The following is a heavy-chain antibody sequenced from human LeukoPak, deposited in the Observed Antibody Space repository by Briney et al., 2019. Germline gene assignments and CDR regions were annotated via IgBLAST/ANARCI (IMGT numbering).Heavy chain of an antibody. CDR3: AKLCSTMLGVVTKKAPCGMDV. Sequence: GGSLTLSCAASGFTFSSYAMSWVRHAPGKGLEWVSAISCSGCNTYYADSVKGRFTISRDNSKNTLYLQMNSLRAEDTAVYYCAKLCSTMLGVVTKKAPCGMDVWGKGTTVTVAS. CDR1: GFTFSSYA. D-gene: IGHD3-3*01. CDR2: ISCSGCNT. V-gene: IGHV3-23*01. J-gene: IGHJ6*04.